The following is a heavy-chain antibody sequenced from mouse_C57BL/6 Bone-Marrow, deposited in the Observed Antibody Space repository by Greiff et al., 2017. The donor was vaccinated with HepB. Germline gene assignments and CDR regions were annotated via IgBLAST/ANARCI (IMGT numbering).Heavy chain of an antibody. CDR1: GFSFNTYA. J-gene: IGHJ1*03. V-gene: IGHV10-1*01. CDR2: IRSKSNNYAT. CDR3: VRPGTAWDFDV. D-gene: IGHD4-1*01. Sequence: EVQGVESGGGLVQPKGSLKLSCAASGFSFNTYAMNWVRQAPGKGLEWVARIRSKSNNYATYYADSVKDRFTSTRAEAESMLYLQMNNLKTEDTAMYYCVRPGTAWDFDVWGTGTTVTVAS.